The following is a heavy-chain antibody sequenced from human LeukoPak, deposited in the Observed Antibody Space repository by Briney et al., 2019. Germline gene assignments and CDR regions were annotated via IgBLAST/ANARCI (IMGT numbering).Heavy chain of an antibody. CDR3: ARDGAYCSGGSCSAPHDY. Sequence: GGSLRLSCAASGFTFSSYEMNWVRQAPGKGLEWVSSISSSSSYIYYADSVKGRFTISRDNAKNSLYLQMNSLRAEDTAVYYCARDGAYCSGGSCSAPHDYWGQGTLVTVSS. V-gene: IGHV3-21*01. J-gene: IGHJ4*02. D-gene: IGHD2-15*01. CDR2: ISSSSSYI. CDR1: GFTFSSYE.